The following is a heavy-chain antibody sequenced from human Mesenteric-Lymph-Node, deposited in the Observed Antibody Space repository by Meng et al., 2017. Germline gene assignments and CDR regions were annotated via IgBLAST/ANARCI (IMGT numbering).Heavy chain of an antibody. CDR2: IYYSGST. Sequence: SETLSLTCTVSGGSISSYYWSWIRQPPGKGLEWIGYIYYSGSTNYNPSLKSRVTISVDTSKNQFSLKLSSVTAADTAVYYCARGEDYYGSGSYFGGFAPWGQGTLVTVSS. V-gene: IGHV4-59*01. CDR1: GGSISSYY. D-gene: IGHD3-10*01. J-gene: IGHJ5*02. CDR3: ARGEDYYGSGSYFGGFAP.